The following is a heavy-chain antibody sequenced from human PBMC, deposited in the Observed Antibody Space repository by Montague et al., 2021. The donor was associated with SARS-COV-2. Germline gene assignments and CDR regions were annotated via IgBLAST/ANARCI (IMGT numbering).Heavy chain of an antibody. CDR3: AKQPGAGAVVYWYFDL. Sequence: SQRLSCAASGFAFNNFAMSWVRQAPGKGLEWVSSIFGSAAGTYYGDSVKGRFTISRDNSKNTLYLQMNSLRAEDTAKYYCAKQPGAGAVVYWYFDLWGRGTVVSVSS. J-gene: IGHJ2*01. CDR1: GFAFNNFA. CDR2: IFGSAAGT. D-gene: IGHD6-19*01. V-gene: IGHV3-23*01.